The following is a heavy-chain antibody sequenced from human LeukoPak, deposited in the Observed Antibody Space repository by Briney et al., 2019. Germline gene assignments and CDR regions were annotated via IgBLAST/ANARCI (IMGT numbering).Heavy chain of an antibody. Sequence: GGALRLSCVASGFTFSNYWMSWVRQAPGKGLEWVANIKHDGSAKYYVVSVRGRFTISRDNAKNSLYLQMNSLRGDDTAVYFCARYAAPSPLDYWGLGTLVTVSS. CDR3: ARYAAPSPLDY. CDR2: IKHDGSAK. D-gene: IGHD2-2*01. CDR1: GFTFSNYW. V-gene: IGHV3-7*03. J-gene: IGHJ4*02.